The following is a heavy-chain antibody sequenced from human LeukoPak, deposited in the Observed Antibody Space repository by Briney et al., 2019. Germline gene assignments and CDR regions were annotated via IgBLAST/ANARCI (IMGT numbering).Heavy chain of an antibody. J-gene: IGHJ5*02. V-gene: IGHV1-69*13. Sequence: SVKVSCKASGGTFSSYAISWVRQAPGQGLECMGGIIPIFGTANYAQKFQGRVTITADESTSTAYMELSSLRSEDTAVCYCAREYCSSTSCTGKFDPWGQGTLVTVSS. CDR2: IIPIFGTA. CDR1: GGTFSSYA. D-gene: IGHD2-2*01. CDR3: AREYCSSTSCTGKFDP.